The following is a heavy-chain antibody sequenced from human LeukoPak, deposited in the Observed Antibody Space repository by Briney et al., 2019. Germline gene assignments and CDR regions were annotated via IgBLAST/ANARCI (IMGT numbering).Heavy chain of an antibody. D-gene: IGHD4-17*01. Sequence: GGSLRLSCAASGFTFSSNSMNWVRQAPGKGPEWVSYISDSSSTMYYADSVKGRFTVSRDNARNSLYLQMNSLRDEDTAVYYCARGLETTLTRGNWFDPWGQGTLVTVSS. J-gene: IGHJ5*02. CDR3: ARGLETTLTRGNWFDP. CDR2: ISDSSSTM. CDR1: GFTFSSNS. V-gene: IGHV3-48*02.